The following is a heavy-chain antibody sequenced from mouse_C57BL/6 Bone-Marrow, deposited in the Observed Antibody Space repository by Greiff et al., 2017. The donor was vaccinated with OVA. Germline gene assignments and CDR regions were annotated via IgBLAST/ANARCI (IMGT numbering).Heavy chain of an antibody. CDR1: GFTFKNTY. J-gene: IGHJ4*01. Sequence: EVKLVESVAELVRPGASVKLSCTASGFTFKNTYMHWVKQRPEQGLEWIGRIDPANGNTKYAPKFQGKATITADTSSNTAYLQLSSLTSEDTAIYYCASSYDAMDYWGQGTSVTVSS. V-gene: IGHV14-3*01. CDR2: IDPANGNT. CDR3: ASSYDAMDY.